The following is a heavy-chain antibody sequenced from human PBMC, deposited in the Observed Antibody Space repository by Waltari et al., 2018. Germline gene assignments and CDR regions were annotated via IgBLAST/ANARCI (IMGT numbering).Heavy chain of an antibody. J-gene: IGHJ4*02. D-gene: IGHD3-22*01. CDR2: IIPIFGTA. CDR3: ASDVYYYDSSGYDY. CDR1: GCTFSSYA. Sequence: QVQLVQSGAEVKKPGSSVKVSCKASGCTFSSYAISWVRQAPGQGLEWMGGIIPIFGTANYAQKFQGRVTITADKSTSTAYMELSSLRSEDTAVYYCASDVYYYDSSGYDYWGQGTLVTVSS. V-gene: IGHV1-69*14.